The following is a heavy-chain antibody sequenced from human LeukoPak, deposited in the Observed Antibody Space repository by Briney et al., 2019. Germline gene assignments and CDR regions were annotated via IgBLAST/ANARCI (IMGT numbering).Heavy chain of an antibody. CDR2: IYYSGST. Sequence: SETLSLTCAVYGGSFSGYYWSWIRQPPGKGLEWIGSIYYSGSTYYNPSLKSRVTISVDMSKNQFSLKLSSVTAADTAVYYCARHSYYYDSSGYVTRYYFDYWGQGTLVTVSS. V-gene: IGHV4-34*01. D-gene: IGHD3-22*01. CDR1: GGSFSGYY. J-gene: IGHJ4*02. CDR3: ARHSYYYDSSGYVTRYYFDY.